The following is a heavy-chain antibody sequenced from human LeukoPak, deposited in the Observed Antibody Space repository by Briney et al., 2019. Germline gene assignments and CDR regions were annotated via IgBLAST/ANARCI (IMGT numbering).Heavy chain of an antibody. CDR2: IYYSGST. V-gene: IGHV4-31*03. J-gene: IGHJ4*02. Sequence: PSQTLSLTCTVSGGSISSGGYYWSWIRQHPGKGLEWIGYIYYSGSTYYNPSLKSRVTISVDTSKNQFSLKLSSVTAADTAVYYCARSGYYYDSLDYWGQGALVTVSS. CDR3: ARSGYYYDSLDY. D-gene: IGHD3-22*01. CDR1: GGSISSGGYY.